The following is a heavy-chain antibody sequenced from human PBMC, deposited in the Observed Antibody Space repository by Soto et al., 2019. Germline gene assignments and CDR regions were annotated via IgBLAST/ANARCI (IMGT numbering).Heavy chain of an antibody. CDR2: IYYSGST. D-gene: IGHD6-13*01. CDR1: GVSISSSSYY. Sequence: SETLSLTCTVSGVSISSSSYYWGWIRQPPGKGLEWIGSIYYSGSTYYNPSLKSRVTISVDTSKNQFSLKLSSVTAADTAVYYCASLAAADYWGQGTLVTVSS. CDR3: ASLAAADY. V-gene: IGHV4-39*01. J-gene: IGHJ4*02.